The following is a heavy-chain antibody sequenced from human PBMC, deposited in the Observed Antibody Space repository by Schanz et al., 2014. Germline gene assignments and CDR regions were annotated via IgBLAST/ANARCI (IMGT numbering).Heavy chain of an antibody. CDR1: RFTVTNAW. J-gene: IGHJ4*02. Sequence: DVQLLESGGGLAQPGGSLTLSCAASRFTVTNAWMSWVRQAPGKGLEWVARINSVGSTTDYADSVTGRFTISRDNSKNSLYLQMNSLRAEDTAVYYCARIGGSVFDYWAQGTLVTVSS. D-gene: IGHD3-10*01. V-gene: IGHV3-74*02. CDR2: INSVGSTT. CDR3: ARIGGSVFDY.